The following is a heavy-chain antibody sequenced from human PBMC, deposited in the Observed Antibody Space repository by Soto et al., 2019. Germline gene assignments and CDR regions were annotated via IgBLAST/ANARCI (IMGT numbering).Heavy chain of an antibody. J-gene: IGHJ4*01. V-gene: IGHV4-30-2*06. CDR2: LYHSGST. CDR3: SRGSGGYLTQSDY. D-gene: IGHD3-22*01. Sequence: SENLSLTCDVSCDSISTFPSSWSWIRQSPGKGLEWIGYLYHSGSTYYNPSLRSRVTISGDMSKNQFSLRLSSVTAADTAVYVFSRGSGGYLTQSDYWGRG. CDR1: CDSISTFPSS.